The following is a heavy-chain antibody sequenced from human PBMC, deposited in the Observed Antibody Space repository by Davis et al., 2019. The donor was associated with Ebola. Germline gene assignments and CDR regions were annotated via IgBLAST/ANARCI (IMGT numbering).Heavy chain of an antibody. CDR2: ISYDGSNK. CDR1: GFTFSSYG. CDR3: AKDTAMGGYYYYGMDV. D-gene: IGHD5-18*01. J-gene: IGHJ6*02. V-gene: IGHV3-30*18. Sequence: GGSLRLSCAASGFTFSSYGMHWVRQAPGKGLEWVAVISYDGSNKYYADSVKGRFTISRDNSKNTLYLQMNSLRAEDTAVYYCAKDTAMGGYYYYGMDVWGQGTTVTVSS.